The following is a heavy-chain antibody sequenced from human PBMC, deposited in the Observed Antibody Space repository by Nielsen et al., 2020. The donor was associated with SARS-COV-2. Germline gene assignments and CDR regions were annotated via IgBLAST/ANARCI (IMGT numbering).Heavy chain of an antibody. CDR3: ARVAGYYDSSGYYYGTWFDP. CDR1: GGSISPFY. Sequence: SETLSLTCNVSGGSISPFYWSWIRQPPGKALEWIAYIYYSGSTNYNPSLKSRVTISVDTSKNQFSLKLSSVTAADTAVYYCARVAGYYDSSGYYYGTWFDPWGQGTLVTVSS. D-gene: IGHD3-22*01. V-gene: IGHV4-59*01. J-gene: IGHJ5*02. CDR2: IYYSGST.